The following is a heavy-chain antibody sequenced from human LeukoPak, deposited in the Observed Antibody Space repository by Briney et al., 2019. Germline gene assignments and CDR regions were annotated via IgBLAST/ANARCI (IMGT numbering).Heavy chain of an antibody. J-gene: IGHJ3*02. D-gene: IGHD5-12*01. CDR1: AFTFSSYA. CDR3: AKNWGATIYYAFDI. V-gene: IGHV3-23*01. CDR2: ISGSGGYT. Sequence: PGGSLRLSCAACAFTFSSYAMSCVRQAPGKGLEWVSAISGSGGYTYYADSVKGRFTISRDNSKNTLYLQMNSLRPADTAVYYCAKNWGATIYYAFDIWGQGTMVTVSS.